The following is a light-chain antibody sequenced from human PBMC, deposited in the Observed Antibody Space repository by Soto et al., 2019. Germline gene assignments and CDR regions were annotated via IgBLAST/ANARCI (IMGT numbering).Light chain of an antibody. V-gene: IGKV1-5*03. Sequence: DIQMTQSPSALSASVGDRVTITCRASQSINSWLAWYQQKSGKAPKLLIYKASSLESGVPSRFSGSGSGTEFTLVISGLQPDDFATYYCQQYNSYPLTFGGGTKVEIK. CDR2: KAS. CDR3: QQYNSYPLT. CDR1: QSINSW. J-gene: IGKJ4*01.